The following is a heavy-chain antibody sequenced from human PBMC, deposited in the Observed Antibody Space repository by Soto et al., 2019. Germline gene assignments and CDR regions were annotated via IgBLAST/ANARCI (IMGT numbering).Heavy chain of an antibody. CDR1: GGTFSSYT. J-gene: IGHJ4*02. D-gene: IGHD2-15*01. CDR2: IIPILGIA. Sequence: QVQLVQSGAEVKKPGSSVKVSCKASGGTFSSYTISWVRQAPGQGLEWMGRIIPILGIANYAQKFQGRVTIPADKSTSTAYMELSSLRSEDTAVYYCALGDCSGGSCYSTLGYWGQGTLVTVSS. CDR3: ALGDCSGGSCYSTLGY. V-gene: IGHV1-69*02.